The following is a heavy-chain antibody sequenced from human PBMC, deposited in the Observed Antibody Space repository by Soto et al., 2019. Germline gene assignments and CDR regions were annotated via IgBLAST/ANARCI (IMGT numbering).Heavy chain of an antibody. J-gene: IGHJ6*02. Sequence: QVQLQQWGAGLLKPSETLSLTCAVYGGSFSGYYWSWIRQPPGKGLEWIGEINHSGSTNYNPSLKSRFPIPLDTSKNQFSLKLSAVTAADTAVYYCARAFGYYGSGRYGMDVWGQGTTVTVSS. CDR1: GGSFSGYY. D-gene: IGHD3-10*01. V-gene: IGHV4-34*01. CDR2: INHSGST. CDR3: ARAFGYYGSGRYGMDV.